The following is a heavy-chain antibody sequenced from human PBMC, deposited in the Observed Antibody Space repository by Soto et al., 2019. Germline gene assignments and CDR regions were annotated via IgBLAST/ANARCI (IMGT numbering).Heavy chain of an antibody. D-gene: IGHD6-13*01. CDR2: IYYSGST. Sequence: QVQLQESGPGLVKPSETLSLTCTVSGGSISSYYWNWIRQPPGKGLEWIGYIYYSGSTNYNPSLQSRVPISLDTSKNQFSLKLSSVTAADTAVYYCASSNIAAAGFYYYGMDVWGRGTTVTVSS. J-gene: IGHJ6*02. CDR1: GGSISSYY. CDR3: ASSNIAAAGFYYYGMDV. V-gene: IGHV4-59*01.